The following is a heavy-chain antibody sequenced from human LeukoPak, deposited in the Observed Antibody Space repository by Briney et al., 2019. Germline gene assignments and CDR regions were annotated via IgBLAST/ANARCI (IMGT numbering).Heavy chain of an antibody. D-gene: IGHD3-9*01. CDR1: GGSISSYY. Sequence: PSETLSLTCTVSGGSISSYYWSWIRQPPGKGLEWIGYIYYSGSTNYNPSLKSRVTISVDTSKNQFSLKLSTVTAADTAAYYCARVDDILPGRSIDYWGQGTLVTVSS. J-gene: IGHJ4*02. V-gene: IGHV4-59*01. CDR3: ARVDDILPGRSIDY. CDR2: IYYSGST.